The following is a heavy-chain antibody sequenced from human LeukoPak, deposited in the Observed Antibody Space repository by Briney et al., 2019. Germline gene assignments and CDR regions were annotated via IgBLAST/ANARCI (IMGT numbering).Heavy chain of an antibody. D-gene: IGHD6-13*01. CDR2: IYTSGGT. CDR3: ARHATGSGIAAEGDKFDP. Sequence: SETLSLTCTVSGGSISSYYWSWIRQPPGKGLEWIGYIYTSGGTNYNPSLKSRVTISVDTSKNQFSLKLSSVTAADTAVYYCARHATGSGIAAEGDKFDPWGQGTLVTVSS. J-gene: IGHJ5*02. CDR1: GGSISSYY. V-gene: IGHV4-4*09.